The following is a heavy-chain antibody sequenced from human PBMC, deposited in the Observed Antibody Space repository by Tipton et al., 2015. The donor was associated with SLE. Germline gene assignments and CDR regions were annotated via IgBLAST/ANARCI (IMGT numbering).Heavy chain of an antibody. Sequence: TLSLTCAVYGGSFSRYYWSWIRQPPGKGLEWIGHIHHSGSTNYNPSLKSRVTISVDTSKNQFSLKLSSVTAADTAVYYCARDQSNDSYYYYYMDVWGKGTTVTVSS. V-gene: IGHV4-34*01. CDR2: IHHSGST. CDR1: GGSFSRYY. D-gene: IGHD1-1*01. CDR3: ARDQSNDSYYYYYMDV. J-gene: IGHJ6*03.